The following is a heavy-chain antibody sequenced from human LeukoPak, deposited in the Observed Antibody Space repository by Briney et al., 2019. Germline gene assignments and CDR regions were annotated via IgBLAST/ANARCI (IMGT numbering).Heavy chain of an antibody. CDR2: ISAYNGNT. V-gene: IGHV1-18*01. Sequence: ASVKVSCKASGYTFTSYGISWVRQAPGQGLEWMGWISAYNGNTNYAQKLQGRVTMTTDTSTSTAYMELRSLRSDDTAVYYCASNPHTSLEELRGDYGQPFDYWGQGTLVTVSS. CDR3: ASNPHTSLEELRGDYGQPFDY. J-gene: IGHJ4*02. D-gene: IGHD4-17*01. CDR1: GYTFTSYG.